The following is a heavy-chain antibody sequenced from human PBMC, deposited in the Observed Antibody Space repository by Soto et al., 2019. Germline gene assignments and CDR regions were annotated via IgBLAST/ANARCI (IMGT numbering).Heavy chain of an antibody. V-gene: IGHV3-33*01. Sequence: QVQLVDSGGDVVQPGRSLRLSCAASGFTFSSYGMHWVRQAPDKGLEWVAVIWSDGSYSSYADSVKGRFTISRDNSKNTVYLQMNSLRVEDTAVYYCAGDRGYYYDGVDVWGQGTTVTVSS. CDR1: GFTFSSYG. CDR2: IWSDGSYS. J-gene: IGHJ6*02. CDR3: AGDRGYYYDGVDV.